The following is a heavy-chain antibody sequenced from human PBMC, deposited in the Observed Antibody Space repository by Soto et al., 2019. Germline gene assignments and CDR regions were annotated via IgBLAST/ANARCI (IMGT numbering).Heavy chain of an antibody. J-gene: IGHJ4*02. CDR2: IYQSVST. CDR3: ARGPPLGY. D-gene: IGHD7-27*01. Sequence: QLQLQESGSGLVKPSQTLSLTCAVSGGSISRGGYSWSWIRQPPGKGLECIGYIYQSVSTYYNPSLKSRVTISVDRSKNQSSPKLSSVTAAVTAVYYCARGPPLGYWGQGTLVTVSS. V-gene: IGHV4-30-2*01. CDR1: GGSISRGGYS.